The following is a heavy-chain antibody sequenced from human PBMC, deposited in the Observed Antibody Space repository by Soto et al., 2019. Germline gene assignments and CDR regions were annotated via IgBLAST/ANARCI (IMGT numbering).Heavy chain of an antibody. CDR1: GFTFNNYD. Sequence: QVQLVASGGGVVQPGRSLRLSCAASGFTFNNYDMHWVRQSPGKGLEWVAVTSYDGNNKYYADSVKGRFTISRDNSKNTLSLQMNSLRAEDTAVYYCAKVLSVIVADSFDIWGQGTMVNVSS. CDR2: TSYDGNNK. J-gene: IGHJ3*02. V-gene: IGHV3-30*18. CDR3: AKVLSVIVADSFDI. D-gene: IGHD3-22*01.